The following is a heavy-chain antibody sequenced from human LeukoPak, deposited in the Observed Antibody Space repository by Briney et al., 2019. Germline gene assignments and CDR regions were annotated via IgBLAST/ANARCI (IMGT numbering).Heavy chain of an antibody. D-gene: IGHD5-12*01. Sequence: GGSLRLSCAASGFTFSSYWMHWVRQAPGKGPVWVSRINSDGSSTSYADSVKGRFTISRDNAKNTLYLQMNSLRAEDTAVYYCVSGYDNYYYYYYMDVWGKGTTVTVSS. CDR2: INSDGSST. V-gene: IGHV3-74*01. CDR1: GFTFSSYW. CDR3: VSGYDNYYYYYYMDV. J-gene: IGHJ6*03.